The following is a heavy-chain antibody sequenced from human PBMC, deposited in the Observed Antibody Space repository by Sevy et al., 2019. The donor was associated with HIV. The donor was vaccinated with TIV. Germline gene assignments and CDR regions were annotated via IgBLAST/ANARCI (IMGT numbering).Heavy chain of an antibody. J-gene: IGHJ4*02. D-gene: IGHD2-21*02. CDR1: GFTFSSYA. Sequence: LSLTCAASGFTFSSYAMSWVRQAPGKGLEWVSAISGSGGSTYYADSVKGRFTISRDNSKNTLYLQMNSLRAEDTAVYYCAKDTQGLQDYWGQGTLVTVSS. CDR2: ISGSGGST. V-gene: IGHV3-23*01. CDR3: AKDTQGLQDY.